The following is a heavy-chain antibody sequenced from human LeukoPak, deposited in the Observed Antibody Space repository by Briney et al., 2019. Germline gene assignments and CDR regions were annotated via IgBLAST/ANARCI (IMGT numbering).Heavy chain of an antibody. V-gene: IGHV3-23*01. Sequence: GGSLRLSCAASGFTFNNYVMSWVRQAPGKGLEWVSTINGGGYNTYYADSVKGRFTISRDNSKNTLSLQVNTLRAEDTAAYYCARASGIYGSGWYFDYWGQGTLVTVSS. D-gene: IGHD6-19*01. CDR3: ARASGIYGSGWYFDY. CDR2: INGGGYNT. J-gene: IGHJ4*02. CDR1: GFTFNNYV.